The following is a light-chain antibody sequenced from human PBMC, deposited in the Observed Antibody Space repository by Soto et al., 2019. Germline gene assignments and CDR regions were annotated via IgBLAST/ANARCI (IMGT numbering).Light chain of an antibody. J-gene: IGLJ7*01. CDR3: ASYTTSSTYV. V-gene: IGLV2-14*01. Sequence: QSALTQPASVSGSPGQSIAISCTGTSSDVGGYSYVSWYQQQPGKAPKLVISDVSNRPSGVSDRFSGSKSGNTASLTISGLQTEDEADYSCASYTTSSTYVFGPGTQLTVL. CDR2: DVS. CDR1: SSDVGGYSY.